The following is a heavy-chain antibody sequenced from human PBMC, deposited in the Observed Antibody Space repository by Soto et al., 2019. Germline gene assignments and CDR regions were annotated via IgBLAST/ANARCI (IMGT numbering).Heavy chain of an antibody. CDR1: GYTFTSYA. CDR3: ARGVGIVGVTAPYDL. D-gene: IGHD2-21*02. V-gene: IGHV1-3*01. CDR2: INAGNGNT. J-gene: IGHJ5*02. Sequence: VASVKVSCKASGYTFTSYAMHWVRQAPGQRLEWMGWINAGNGNTKYSQKFQGRVSLTRDTSASTAYMELSSLRSEDTAVYYCARGVGIVGVTAPYDLWCQGTLVTVSS.